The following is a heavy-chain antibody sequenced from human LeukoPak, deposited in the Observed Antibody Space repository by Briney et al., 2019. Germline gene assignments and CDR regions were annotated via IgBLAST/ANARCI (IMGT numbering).Heavy chain of an antibody. J-gene: IGHJ6*03. D-gene: IGHD3-16*01. CDR2: ISSNGGST. CDR1: GFTFSSYA. V-gene: IGHV3-64*01. Sequence: GGSLRLSCAASGFTFSSYAMHWVRQAPGKGLEYVSAISSNGGSTYYANSVKGRFTISRDNSKNTLYLQMGSLRAEDMAVYYCARDRGSYGYYYYYMDVWGKGTTVTVSS. CDR3: ARDRGSYGYYYYYMDV.